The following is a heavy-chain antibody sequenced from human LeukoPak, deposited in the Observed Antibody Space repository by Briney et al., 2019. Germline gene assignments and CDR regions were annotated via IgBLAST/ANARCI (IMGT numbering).Heavy chain of an antibody. CDR1: GGTFSSYG. D-gene: IGHD4-17*01. CDR2: IIPIFGTA. J-gene: IGHJ5*02. CDR3: ARLRDDDYGDYGWFDP. V-gene: IGHV1-69*05. Sequence: SVRVSCKASGGTFSSYGISWVRQAPGQGLEGMGGIIPIFGTANYAQKFQGRVTITTDESTSTAYMELSSLRSEDTAVYYCARLRDDDYGDYGWFDPWGQGTLVTVSS.